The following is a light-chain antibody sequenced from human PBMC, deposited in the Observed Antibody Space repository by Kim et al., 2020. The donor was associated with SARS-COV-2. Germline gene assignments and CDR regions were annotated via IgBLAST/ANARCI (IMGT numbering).Light chain of an antibody. V-gene: IGKV1-5*03. CDR3: QQYSSYSYT. Sequence: CASIGDRVTITCRASQSISDWLAWYQQKPGKAPKLLIYKASTLESGVPLRFSGSASGTEFTLTISSLQPDDFATYYCQQYSSYSYTFGQGTKLEI. CDR1: QSISDW. CDR2: KAS. J-gene: IGKJ2*01.